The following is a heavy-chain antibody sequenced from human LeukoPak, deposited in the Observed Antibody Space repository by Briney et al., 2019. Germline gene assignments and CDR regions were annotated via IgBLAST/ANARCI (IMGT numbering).Heavy chain of an antibody. Sequence: PGGSLRLSCAASGFPFSSYSMNWVRQAPGKGLEWVSSISSRSSYIFYADSLKDRFTISRDNAKNSLYLQMNSLRADDTAVYYCAQAEKRDSGHRFQHWGQGILVTVSS. CDR1: GFPFSSYS. CDR2: ISSRSSYI. CDR3: AQAEKRDSGHRFQH. V-gene: IGHV3-21*04. D-gene: IGHD1-26*01. J-gene: IGHJ1*01.